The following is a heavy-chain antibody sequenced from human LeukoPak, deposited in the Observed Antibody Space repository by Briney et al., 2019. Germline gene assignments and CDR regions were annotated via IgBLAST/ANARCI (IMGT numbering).Heavy chain of an antibody. CDR3: TELGITMIGGV. V-gene: IGHV3-74*01. D-gene: IGHD3-10*02. CDR2: INSDGSST. Sequence: GGSLRLSCAASGFTFSSYWMHWVRQAPGKGLVWVSRINSDGSSTSYADSVKGRFTISRDNAKNSLYLQMNSLRAEDTAVYYCTELGITMIGGVWGKGTTVTISS. CDR1: GFTFSSYW. J-gene: IGHJ6*04.